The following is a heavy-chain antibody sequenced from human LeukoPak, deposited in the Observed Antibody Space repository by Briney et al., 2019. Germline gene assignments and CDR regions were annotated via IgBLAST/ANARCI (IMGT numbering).Heavy chain of an antibody. D-gene: IGHD3-22*01. Sequence: ASVKVSCKASGGTFSSYAISWVRQAPGQGLEWMGGIIPIFGTANYAQTFQGRVTITADESTSTAYMELSSLRSEDTAEYYCARGRGYYNTTSSYYTYYFDYWGQGTLVTVSS. CDR2: IIPIFGTA. CDR1: GGTFSSYA. J-gene: IGHJ4*02. CDR3: ARGRGYYNTTSSYYTYYFDY. V-gene: IGHV1-69*13.